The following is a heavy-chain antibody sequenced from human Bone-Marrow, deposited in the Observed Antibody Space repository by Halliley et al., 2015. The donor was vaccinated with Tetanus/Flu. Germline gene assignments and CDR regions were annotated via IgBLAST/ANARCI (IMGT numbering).Heavy chain of an antibody. CDR1: GFSLNSNGMR. CDR3: ALDYGGYGRWFGP. J-gene: IGHJ5*02. Sequence: LVKPTQTLTLTCTFSGFSLNSNGMRVSWIRQPPGKAPEWLARIDWDDGRSYSTSLKTRLTISKDTSKNQVVLTMTNMDPVDTAMYYCALDYGGYGRWFGPWGQGTLVTVSS. CDR2: IDWDDGR. V-gene: IGHV2-70*04. D-gene: IGHD4-17*01.